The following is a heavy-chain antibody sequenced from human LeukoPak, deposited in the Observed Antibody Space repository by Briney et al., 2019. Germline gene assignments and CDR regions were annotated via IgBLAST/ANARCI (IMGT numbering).Heavy chain of an antibody. J-gene: IGHJ4*02. Sequence: KPSETLSLTCTVSGGSISSYYWSWIRQPPGRGLEWIGYIYYSGSTNYNPSLKSRVTISVDTSKNQFSLKLSSVTAADTAVYYCARALRSGYYNFDYWGQGTLVTVSS. D-gene: IGHD3-3*01. CDR2: IYYSGST. V-gene: IGHV4-59*01. CDR3: ARALRSGYYNFDY. CDR1: GGSISSYY.